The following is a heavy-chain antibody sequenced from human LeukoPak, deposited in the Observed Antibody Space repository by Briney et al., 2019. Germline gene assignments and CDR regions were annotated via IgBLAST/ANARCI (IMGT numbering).Heavy chain of an antibody. V-gene: IGHV3-30*07. CDR3: ANLLSTNSGSGSPFEN. Sequence: PGRSLSLSCAASGFTFSSYAMHWVRQAPGKGLEGGAVISYDGSNKYYADSVKGRFTISRDNSKNTLYLQMNSLRAEDTAVYYCANLLSTNSGSGSPFENWGQGTLVTVSS. CDR2: ISYDGSNK. CDR1: GFTFSSYA. D-gene: IGHD3-10*01. J-gene: IGHJ4*02.